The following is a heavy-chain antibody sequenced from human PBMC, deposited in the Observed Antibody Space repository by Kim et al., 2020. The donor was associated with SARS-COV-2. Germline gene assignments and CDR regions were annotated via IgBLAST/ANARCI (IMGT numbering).Heavy chain of an antibody. J-gene: IGHJ6*01. CDR3: AKDRNSGHDIRDYYGMDV. Sequence: GGSLRFSCAASGFTFSSFGMHWVRQAPGKGLEWVAVISYDGNNKYYADSVEGRFTISRDNSKNTLYLQMNSLRAEDTAVYYCAKDRNSGHDIRDYYGMDV. D-gene: IGHD5-12*01. CDR2: ISYDGNNK. V-gene: IGHV3-30*18. CDR1: GFTFSSFG.